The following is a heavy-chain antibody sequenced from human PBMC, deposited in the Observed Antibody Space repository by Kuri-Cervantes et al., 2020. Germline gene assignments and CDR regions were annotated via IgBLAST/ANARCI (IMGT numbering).Heavy chain of an antibody. CDR2: INPNSGGT. CDR1: GYTFTGYY. V-gene: IGHV1-2*04. D-gene: IGHD3-16*01. Sequence: ASVKVSCKASGYTFTGYYMHWVRQAPGQGLEWMGWINPNSGGTNYAQKFQGWVTMTRDTSISTAYMELSSLRSEDTAVYYCARVLGVMITFGGVIGFWGQGTLVTVSS. CDR3: ARVLGVMITFGGVIGF. J-gene: IGHJ1*01.